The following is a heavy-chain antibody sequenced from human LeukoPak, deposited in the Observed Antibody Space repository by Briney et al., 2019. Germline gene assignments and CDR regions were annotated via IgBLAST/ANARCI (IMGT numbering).Heavy chain of an antibody. D-gene: IGHD4-17*01. Sequence: GASVKVSCKASGYPFSDSYMHWVQQAPGKGLEWMGRVDPEDGETIYAEKFQGRVSIIAVTSADTAYMELGSLRSEDTAVYYCATMSGDYGEDAFDIWGQGTMVTVSS. J-gene: IGHJ3*02. CDR1: GYPFSDSY. CDR2: VDPEDGET. V-gene: IGHV1-69-2*01. CDR3: ATMSGDYGEDAFDI.